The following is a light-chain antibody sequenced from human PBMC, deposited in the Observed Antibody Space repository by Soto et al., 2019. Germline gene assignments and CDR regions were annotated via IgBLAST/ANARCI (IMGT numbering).Light chain of an antibody. CDR1: QSVSSSY. J-gene: IGKJ1*01. V-gene: IGKV3-20*01. Sequence: EIVLTQSPGTLSLSPGERATLSCRASQSVSSSYLAWYQQKPGQAPRLLIYGASSRATGIPDRFSGSGSGKDLTLTISRLEPEDFAVYYCQPYGSSRTFGQGTKVEIK. CDR3: QPYGSSRT. CDR2: GAS.